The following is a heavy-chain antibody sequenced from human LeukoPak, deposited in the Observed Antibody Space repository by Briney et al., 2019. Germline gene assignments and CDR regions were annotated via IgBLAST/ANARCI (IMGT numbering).Heavy chain of an antibody. CDR3: ARRLGYCTNGVCYSWYLDL. CDR2: IIPIFGTA. Sequence: SVKVSCKASGGTFSSYAISWVWQAPGQGLEWMGGIIPIFGTANYAQKFQGRVTITADESTSTAYMELSSLRSEDTAVYYCARRLGYCTNGVCYSWYLDLWGRGTLVTVSS. V-gene: IGHV1-69*13. J-gene: IGHJ2*01. CDR1: GGTFSSYA. D-gene: IGHD2-8*01.